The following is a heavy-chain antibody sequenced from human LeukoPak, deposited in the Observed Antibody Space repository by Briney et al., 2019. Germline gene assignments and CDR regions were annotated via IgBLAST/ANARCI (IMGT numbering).Heavy chain of an antibody. CDR2: ISTSGTTI. V-gene: IGHV3-48*03. CDR1: GFTFSSFE. J-gene: IGHJ4*02. Sequence: GGSPRLSCAGSGFTFSSFEMNWVRQAPGKGLEWVSYISTSGTTIYYADSVKGRFTISRDNAKNSLYLQMNSLRAEDTAVYYCARSGYDEYYFDYWGQGTLVTVSS. D-gene: IGHD5-12*01. CDR3: ARSGYDEYYFDY.